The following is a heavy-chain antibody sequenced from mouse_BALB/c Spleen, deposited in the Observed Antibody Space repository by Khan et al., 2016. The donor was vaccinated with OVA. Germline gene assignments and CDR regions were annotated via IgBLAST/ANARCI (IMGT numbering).Heavy chain of an antibody. CDR3: ARSGYDYFAY. CDR2: IYPGDGDT. V-gene: IGHV1-80*01. CDR1: GYAFSNYW. J-gene: IGHJ3*01. D-gene: IGHD2-14*01. Sequence: QVQLKESGAELVRPGSSVKISCKASGYAFSNYWMNWVKQRPGQGLEWIGQIYPGDGDTSFNGKFRGKATLTADKSSSTAYMQLSSLTSEDSAVYFCARSGYDYFAYWGQGTLATVSA.